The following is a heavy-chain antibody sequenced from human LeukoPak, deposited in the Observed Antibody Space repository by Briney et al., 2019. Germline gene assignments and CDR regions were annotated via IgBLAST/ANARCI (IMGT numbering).Heavy chain of an antibody. CDR3: AKHSDSAGYDAFDV. CDR1: GYSFSNYW. D-gene: IGHD3-22*01. Sequence: GESLQISCRGSGYSFSNYWVAWVRHMPGKGLEWMGIIYPDDSDTRYSPSFQGQVTISADKSINTAYLQWSSLKGSDTAMYYCAKHSDSAGYDAFDVWGQGTMVTVSS. V-gene: IGHV5-51*01. CDR2: IYPDDSDT. J-gene: IGHJ3*01.